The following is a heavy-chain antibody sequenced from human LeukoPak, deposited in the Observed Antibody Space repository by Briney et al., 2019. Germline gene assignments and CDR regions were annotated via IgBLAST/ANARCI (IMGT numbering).Heavy chain of an antibody. CDR3: ARDELGAAAGRDY. CDR2: ISWNSGSI. J-gene: IGHJ4*02. Sequence: GGSLRLSCAASGFTFDDYAMHWVRQAPGKGLEGVSGISWNSGSIGYADSVKGRFTISRDNARNSLYLQMNSLRAEDTALYYCARDELGAAAGRDYWGQGTLVTVSS. D-gene: IGHD6-13*01. CDR1: GFTFDDYA. V-gene: IGHV3-9*01.